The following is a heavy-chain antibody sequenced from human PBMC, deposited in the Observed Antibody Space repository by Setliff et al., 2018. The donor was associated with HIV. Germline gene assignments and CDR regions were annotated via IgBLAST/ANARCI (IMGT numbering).Heavy chain of an antibody. V-gene: IGHV1-2*02. Sequence: ASVKVSCKASGYTFTGYYIYWVRQAPGQGLEWMGWINPHSGGTNYAQKFQGMVTMTRDTSISTASMELSRLRSDDPAVYYCARGAYYYDTSGYPRYPFELWGQGTMVTVSS. CDR1: GYTFTGYY. J-gene: IGHJ3*01. CDR3: ARGAYYYDTSGYPRYPFEL. D-gene: IGHD3-22*01. CDR2: INPHSGGT.